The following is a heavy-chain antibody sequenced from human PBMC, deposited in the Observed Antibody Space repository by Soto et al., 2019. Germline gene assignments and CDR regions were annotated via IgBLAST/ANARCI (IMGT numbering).Heavy chain of an antibody. V-gene: IGHV1-69*06. CDR3: ARDLGEYQLLLYYYGMDV. D-gene: IGHD2-2*01. CDR2: IIPIFGTA. CDR1: GGTFSSYA. J-gene: IGHJ6*02. Sequence: ASVKVSCKASGGTFSSYAISWVRQAPGQGLEWMGGIIPIFGTANYAQKFQGRVTITADKSTSTAYMELSSLRSEDTAVYYCARDLGEYQLLLYYYGMDVWGRGTTVTVSS.